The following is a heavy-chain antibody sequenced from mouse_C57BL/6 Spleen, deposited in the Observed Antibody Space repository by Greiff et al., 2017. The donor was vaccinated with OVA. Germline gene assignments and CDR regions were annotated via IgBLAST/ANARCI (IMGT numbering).Heavy chain of an antibody. CDR1: GYTFTSYW. J-gene: IGHJ3*01. Sequence: QVHVKQPGAELVRPGSSVKLSCKASGYTFTSYWMHWVKQRPIQGLEWIGNIDPSDCETNYNQQFKDKATLTVDKSSSTAYMQLSNLTSEDSAVYYSARFDGNYAWFAYWGQGTLVTVSA. V-gene: IGHV1-52*01. D-gene: IGHD2-1*01. CDR2: IDPSDCET. CDR3: ARFDGNYAWFAY.